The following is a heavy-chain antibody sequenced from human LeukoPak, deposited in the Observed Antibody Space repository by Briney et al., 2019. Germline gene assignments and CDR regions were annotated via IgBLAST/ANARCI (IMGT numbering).Heavy chain of an antibody. CDR3: AKVGYYDFWSGEKPRGPFDY. CDR1: GFTFSSYT. D-gene: IGHD3-3*01. CDR2: ITTSDGNT. V-gene: IGHV3-23*01. J-gene: IGHJ4*02. Sequence: GSLRLSCAASGFTFSSYTMSWVRQAPGKGLEWVSTITTSDGNTYYADSVKGRFTISRDNSKNTLYLQMNSLRAEDTAVYYCAKVGYYDFWSGEKPRGPFDYWGQGTLVTVSS.